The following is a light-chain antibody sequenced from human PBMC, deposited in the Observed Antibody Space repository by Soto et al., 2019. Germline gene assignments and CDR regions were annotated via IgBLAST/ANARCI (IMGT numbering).Light chain of an antibody. CDR3: CSYAGSYTLWV. CDR2: DVS. V-gene: IGLV2-11*01. CDR1: SSDVGGYNY. J-gene: IGLJ3*02. Sequence: QSALTQPRSVSGSPGQSVTISCTGTSSDVGGYNYVSWYQQYPGKAPKVIIYDVSKRPSGVPDRFSGSKSGNTASLTISGLQAEDVADYYCCSYAGSYTLWVFGGGTKLTVL.